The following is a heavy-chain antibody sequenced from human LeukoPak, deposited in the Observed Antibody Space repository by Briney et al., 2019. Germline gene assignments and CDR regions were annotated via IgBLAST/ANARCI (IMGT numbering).Heavy chain of an antibody. CDR3: DGGTGWVSNLG. Sequence: GGSLRLSCAASGFSFSNYWMHWVRQPPGKGLEWVANIKQDGSEKYYVDSVKGRFTISRDNAKNSLHLQMNSLRAEDTGVYYCDGGTGWVSNLGGGQGTLVIVSS. CDR2: IKQDGSEK. D-gene: IGHD6-19*01. V-gene: IGHV3-7*03. CDR1: GFSFSNYW. J-gene: IGHJ4*02.